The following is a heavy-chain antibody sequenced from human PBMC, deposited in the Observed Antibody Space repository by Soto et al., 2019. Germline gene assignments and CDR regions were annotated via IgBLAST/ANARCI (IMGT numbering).Heavy chain of an antibody. V-gene: IGHV1-3*01. CDR1: GYTFTSYA. Sequence: ASVKVSRKASGYTFTSYAMHWVRQAPGQRLEWMGWINAGNGNTKYSQKFQGRVTITRDTSASTAYMELSSLRSEDTAVYYCARDPLAYYGSGMAAFDIWGQGTMVTVSS. CDR3: ARDPLAYYGSGMAAFDI. D-gene: IGHD3-10*01. CDR2: INAGNGNT. J-gene: IGHJ3*02.